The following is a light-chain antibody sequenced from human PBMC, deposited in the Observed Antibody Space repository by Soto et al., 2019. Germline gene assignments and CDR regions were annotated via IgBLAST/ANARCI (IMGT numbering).Light chain of an antibody. Sequence: ERVMTQSPATLSVPPGERATLSCRASQSVSSNFAWYQQKPGRAPRLLIYGASTRATVIPARFSGSGSGTEFTLTISSLQSEDFAVYYCQQYNNWPRTFGQGTKVDIK. CDR3: QQYNNWPRT. J-gene: IGKJ1*01. V-gene: IGKV3-15*01. CDR1: QSVSSN. CDR2: GAS.